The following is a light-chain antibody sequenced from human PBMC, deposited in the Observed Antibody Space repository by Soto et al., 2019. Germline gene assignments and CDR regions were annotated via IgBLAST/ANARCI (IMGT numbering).Light chain of an antibody. CDR1: QSVGST. CDR3: QHYKTWPLA. J-gene: IGKJ4*01. V-gene: IGKV3-15*01. Sequence: EIVLTQSPGTLSLSPGERATLSCRASQSVGSTLNWYRQQPGQAPRLLIYDAYLRATGVPARFSGSGSGTEFTLTISSLQSEDFAVYYCQHYKTWPLAFGGGTKVDIK. CDR2: DAY.